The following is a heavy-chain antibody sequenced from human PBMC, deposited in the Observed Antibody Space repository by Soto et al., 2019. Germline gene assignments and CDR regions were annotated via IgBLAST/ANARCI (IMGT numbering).Heavy chain of an antibody. Sequence: SETLSLTCAVSGVSISSYYWSWIRQPPGKGLEWIGYVFYNEIINYSPSLKGRVTMSMEMSTNHFSLELRSVTAADTAVYFCARVGAGXXXSTHNDYWGPGALVTVS. J-gene: IGHJ4*02. CDR3: ARVGAGXXXSTHNDY. V-gene: IGHV4-59*01. CDR2: VFYNEII. CDR1: GVSISSYY. D-gene: IGHD1-1*01.